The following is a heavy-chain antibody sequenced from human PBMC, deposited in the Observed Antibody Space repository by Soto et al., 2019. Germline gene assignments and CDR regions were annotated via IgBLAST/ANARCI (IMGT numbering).Heavy chain of an antibody. CDR2: IKQDGSEK. J-gene: IGHJ3*02. Sequence: EVQLVESGGGLVQPGGSLRLSCAASGFTFSTYWMSWVRQAPGKGLEWVANIKQDGSEKYYVDSVKGRFTISRDNAKNSLYLQMNSLRDEDTAVYYCARDRIYDFWSGYYKGDAVDIWGQGTLVPFSS. CDR3: ARDRIYDFWSGYYKGDAVDI. D-gene: IGHD3-3*01. V-gene: IGHV3-7*01. CDR1: GFTFSTYW.